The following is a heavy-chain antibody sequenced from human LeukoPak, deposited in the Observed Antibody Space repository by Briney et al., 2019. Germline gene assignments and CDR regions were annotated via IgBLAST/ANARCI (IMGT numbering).Heavy chain of an antibody. CDR2: TYHSGST. CDR1: GGSISSYY. Sequence: SETLSLTCTVSGGSISSYYWTWIRQPPGKGLEWIGYTYHSGSTNYNPSLKSRVTISLDTSKNQFSLKLTSVTAADTAVYHCARDLAGFVYWGQGTLVTVSS. J-gene: IGHJ4*02. D-gene: IGHD6-25*01. CDR3: ARDLAGFVY. V-gene: IGHV4-59*01.